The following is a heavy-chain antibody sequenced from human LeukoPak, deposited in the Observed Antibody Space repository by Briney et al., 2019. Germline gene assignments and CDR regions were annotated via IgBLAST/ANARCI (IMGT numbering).Heavy chain of an antibody. V-gene: IGHV4-39*01. J-gene: IGHJ5*02. D-gene: IGHD3-10*01. CDR1: GGSISSGDYY. CDR3: ARYASGSYYWFDP. Sequence: NPSETLSLTCTVSGGSISSGDYYWAWIRQPPGKGLEWIATVYYTGSAYYNPSLKSRVTISVDTSKSQFSLKLSSVTTADTALYYCARYASGSYYWFDPWGQGTLVTVSS. CDR2: VYYTGSA.